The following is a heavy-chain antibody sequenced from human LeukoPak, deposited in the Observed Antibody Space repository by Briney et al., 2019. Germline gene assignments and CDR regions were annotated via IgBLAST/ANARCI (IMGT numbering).Heavy chain of an antibody. Sequence: PGGSLRLSCAGSGFTFSTSGMTWVRQAPGKGLEWVSGITGNGGKTYYADSVKGRFTISRDNSKNTLYLRMDSLRADDTAVYYCAKDWGIWGQGTLVTVSS. CDR1: GFTFSTSG. J-gene: IGHJ4*02. V-gene: IGHV3-23*01. D-gene: IGHD3-16*01. CDR2: ITGNGGKT. CDR3: AKDWGI.